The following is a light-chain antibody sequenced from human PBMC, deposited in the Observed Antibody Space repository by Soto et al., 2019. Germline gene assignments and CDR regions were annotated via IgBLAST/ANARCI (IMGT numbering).Light chain of an antibody. CDR3: QSYDSSLSGFVV. Sequence: QSVLTQPPSVSGAPGQRVTISCTGSSSNIGAGYDVHWYQQLPGTAPKVLIYGNINRPSGVPDRFSGSKSGTSASLAITGLQAEDEADYSCQSYDSSLSGFVVFGGGTKVTVL. CDR2: GNI. J-gene: IGLJ2*01. CDR1: SSNIGAGYD. V-gene: IGLV1-40*01.